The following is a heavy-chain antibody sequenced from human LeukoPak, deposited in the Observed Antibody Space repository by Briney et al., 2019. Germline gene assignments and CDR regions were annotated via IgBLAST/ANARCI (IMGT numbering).Heavy chain of an antibody. CDR2: INHSGST. D-gene: IGHD3-10*01. CDR3: ARGFRGPNFDY. Sequence: SETLPLTCAVYGGSFSGYYWSWIRQPPGKGLEWIGEINHSGSTNYNPSLKSRVTISGDTSKNQFSLKLSSVTAADTAVYYCARGFRGPNFDYWGQGTLVTVSS. CDR1: GGSFSGYY. J-gene: IGHJ4*02. V-gene: IGHV4-34*01.